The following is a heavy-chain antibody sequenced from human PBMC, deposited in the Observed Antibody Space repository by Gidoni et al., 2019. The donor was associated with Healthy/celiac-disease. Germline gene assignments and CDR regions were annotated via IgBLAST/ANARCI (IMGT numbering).Heavy chain of an antibody. CDR1: CGSISRYS. V-gene: IGHV4-59*01. D-gene: IGHD3-9*01. CDR3: AREREYYDILTGYHRYWYFDL. J-gene: IGHJ2*01. CDR2: IYYSGSN. Sequence: QVQLQESGPGLVKPSDTLSLTCTVSCGSISRYSWSWIRQPPGKGLEWIWYIYYSGSNNYNPSLKSRVTISVDTSKNQFSLKLSSVTAADTAVYYCAREREYYDILTGYHRYWYFDLWGRGTLVTVSS.